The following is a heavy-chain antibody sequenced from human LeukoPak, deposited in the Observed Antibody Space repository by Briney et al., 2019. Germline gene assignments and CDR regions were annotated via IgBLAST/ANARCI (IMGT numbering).Heavy chain of an antibody. D-gene: IGHD4-17*01. Sequence: ASVKVSCKVSGYTLTELSMHWVRQAPGKGLEWMGGFDPEDGETIYAQKFQGRVTMTEDTSTDTAYMELSSLRSEDTAVYYCVSGGDYHVRLCTYWGQGTLVTVSS. CDR3: VSGGDYHVRLCTY. CDR1: GYTLTELS. V-gene: IGHV1-24*01. CDR2: FDPEDGET. J-gene: IGHJ4*01.